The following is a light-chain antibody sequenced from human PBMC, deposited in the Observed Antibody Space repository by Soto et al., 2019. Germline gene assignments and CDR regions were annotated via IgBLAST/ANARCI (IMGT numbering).Light chain of an antibody. CDR3: QQSYIAPWT. J-gene: IGKJ1*01. Sequence: DIQVTQSPSSLSASVGDRVTITCRASQSIKNYLNWYQQKPGKAPKVLIYAASSLQGGVPSRFSGSGSGTDFTLTISSLQTEDGASYYCQQSYIAPWTFGQGTKVEIK. V-gene: IGKV1-39*01. CDR1: QSIKNY. CDR2: AAS.